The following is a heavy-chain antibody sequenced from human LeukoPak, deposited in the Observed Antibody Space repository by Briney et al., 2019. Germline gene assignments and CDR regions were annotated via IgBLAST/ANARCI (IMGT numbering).Heavy chain of an antibody. CDR1: GGTFSSYA. CDR3: APTWDNSGWYYFDY. CDR2: IIPIFGTA. J-gene: IGHJ4*02. Sequence: ASVKVSCKASGGTFSSYAISWVRQAPGQGLEWMGGIIPIFGTANYAQKFQGRVTITADESTSTAYMELSRLKSDDTAVYYCAPTWDNSGWYYFDYWGQGTLVTVSS. V-gene: IGHV1-69*13. D-gene: IGHD6-19*01.